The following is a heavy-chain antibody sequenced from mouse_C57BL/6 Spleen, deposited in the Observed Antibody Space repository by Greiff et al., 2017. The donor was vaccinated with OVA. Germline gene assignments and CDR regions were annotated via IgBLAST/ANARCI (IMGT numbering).Heavy chain of an antibody. D-gene: IGHD2-1*01. V-gene: IGHV7-1*01. Sequence: DVKLVESGGGLVQSGGSLRLSCATSGFTFSDFYMEWVRQAPGKGLEWIAASRNKANDYTTEYSASVKGRFIVSRDTSQSILYLQMNALRAEDTAIYYCARDADGNFDYWGQGTTLTVSS. CDR1: GFTFSDFY. J-gene: IGHJ2*01. CDR2: SRNKANDYTT. CDR3: ARDADGNFDY.